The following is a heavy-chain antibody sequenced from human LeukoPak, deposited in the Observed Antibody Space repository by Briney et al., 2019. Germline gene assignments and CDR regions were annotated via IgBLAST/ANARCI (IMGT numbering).Heavy chain of an antibody. Sequence: PGRSLRLSCAASGFTFSSYAMHWVRQAPGKGLEWVAVISYDGSNKYYADSAKGRFTISRDNSKNTLYLQMNSLRAEDTAVYYCARDSSLYDSSGYYFPWGQGTLVTVSS. D-gene: IGHD3-22*01. CDR3: ARDSSLYDSSGYYFP. J-gene: IGHJ4*02. CDR2: ISYDGSNK. V-gene: IGHV3-30-3*01. CDR1: GFTFSSYA.